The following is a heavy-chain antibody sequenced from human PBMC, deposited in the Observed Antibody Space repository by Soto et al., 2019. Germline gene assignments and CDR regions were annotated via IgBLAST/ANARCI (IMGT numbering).Heavy chain of an antibody. CDR1: GYTFSGYY. J-gene: IGHJ4*02. Sequence: ASVQVSCKASGYTFSGYYMHCVRQAPGQGLEWMGWINPNSGGTNYAQKFQGRVTMTRDTSISTAYMELSRLRSDDTAVYYCARGSRGYSGPGFDYWGQGTPVTVSS. CDR3: ARGSRGYSGPGFDY. V-gene: IGHV1-2*02. D-gene: IGHD5-12*01. CDR2: INPNSGGT.